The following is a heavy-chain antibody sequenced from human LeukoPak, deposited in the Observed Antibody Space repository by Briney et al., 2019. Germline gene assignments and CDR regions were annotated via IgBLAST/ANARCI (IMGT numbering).Heavy chain of an antibody. Sequence: GGSLRLSCAASGFTFSSYAMSWVRQAPGKGLEWVSAISGSGGSTYYADSVKGRFTISRDNSKNTLYVQMNSLRAEDTAVYYCAKVPGYDFWSAYHHFDYWGQGTLVTVSS. CDR3: AKVPGYDFWSAYHHFDY. D-gene: IGHD3-3*01. V-gene: IGHV3-23*01. CDR1: GFTFSSYA. CDR2: ISGSGGST. J-gene: IGHJ4*02.